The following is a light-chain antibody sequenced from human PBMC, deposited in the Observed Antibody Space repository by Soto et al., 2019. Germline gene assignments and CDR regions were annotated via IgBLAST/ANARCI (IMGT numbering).Light chain of an antibody. V-gene: IGLV2-14*01. CDR1: SSDVGGYDY. Sequence: QSVLTQPASVSGSPGQSITISCTGTSSDVGGYDYVSWFQQHPDKAPKLIIYDVSNRPSGVSDRFSGSKSGNTASLTISGLQAEDEADYYCSSYTTCSTNVFGTGTKLTVL. CDR3: SSYTTCSTNV. CDR2: DVS. J-gene: IGLJ1*01.